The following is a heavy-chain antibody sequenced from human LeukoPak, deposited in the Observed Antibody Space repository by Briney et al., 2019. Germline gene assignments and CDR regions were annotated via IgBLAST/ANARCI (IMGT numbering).Heavy chain of an antibody. CDR1: GFTFDDYA. CDR2: ISWNSGSI. V-gene: IGHV3-9*01. Sequence: SLRLSCAASGFTFDDYAMHWVRQAPGKGLEWVSGISWNSGSIGYADSVKGRFTISRDNAKNSLYLQMNGLRAEDTALYYCAKDSPDGIYCSGGSCYSNGMDVWGQGTTVTVSS. D-gene: IGHD2-15*01. CDR3: AKDSPDGIYCSGGSCYSNGMDV. J-gene: IGHJ6*02.